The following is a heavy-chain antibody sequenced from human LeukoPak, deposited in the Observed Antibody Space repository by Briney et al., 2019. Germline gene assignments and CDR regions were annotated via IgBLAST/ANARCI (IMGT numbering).Heavy chain of an antibody. CDR1: GFTFRSYA. Sequence: TGGSLRLSCAAAGFTFRSYAMHWVRQAPGKGLEWVAVISYDGSNKYYADSVKGRFTISRDNSKNTLYLQMNSLRAEDTAVYYCARAEDQLLHLDYWGQGTLVTVSS. V-gene: IGHV3-30*04. J-gene: IGHJ4*02. D-gene: IGHD2-2*01. CDR2: ISYDGSNK. CDR3: ARAEDQLLHLDY.